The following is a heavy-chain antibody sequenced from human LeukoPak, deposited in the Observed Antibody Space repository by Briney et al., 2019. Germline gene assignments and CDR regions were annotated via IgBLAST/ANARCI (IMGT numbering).Heavy chain of an antibody. Sequence: SGTLSLTCAVSGGSISSSNWWSWVRQPPGKGLEWIGEIYHSGSTNYNPSLKSRVTISVDKSKNQFSLKLSSVTAADTAVYYCARGAISYYYGSGRNWFDPWGQGTLVTVSS. CDR3: ARGAISYYYGSGRNWFDP. V-gene: IGHV4-4*02. CDR2: IYHSGST. CDR1: GGSISSSNW. J-gene: IGHJ5*02. D-gene: IGHD3-10*01.